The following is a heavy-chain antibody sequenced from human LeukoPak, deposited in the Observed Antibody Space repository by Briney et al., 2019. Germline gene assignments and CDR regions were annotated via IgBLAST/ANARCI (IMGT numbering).Heavy chain of an antibody. J-gene: IGHJ4*02. V-gene: IGHV4-30-2*05. CDR3: ARVRTATPSFDY. Sequence: SETLSLTCTVSGGSISSGGYYWSWIRQPPGKGLEWIGYIYHSGSTYYNPSLKSRVTISVDTSKNQFSLKLSSVTAADTAVYYCARVRTATPSFDYWGQGTLVTVSS. D-gene: IGHD5-18*01. CDR2: IYHSGST. CDR1: GGSISSGGYY.